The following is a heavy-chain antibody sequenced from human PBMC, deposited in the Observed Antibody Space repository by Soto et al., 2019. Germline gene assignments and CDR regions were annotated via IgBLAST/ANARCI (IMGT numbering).Heavy chain of an antibody. D-gene: IGHD1-26*01. CDR3: AKDSPYSASYKEDAFDI. CDR1: GFTFSSYA. J-gene: IGHJ3*02. CDR2: ISGSGGST. V-gene: IGHV3-23*01. Sequence: EVQLLESGGGLEQPGGSLRLSCAASGFTFSSYAMSWVRQAPGKGLEWVSAISGSGGSTYHADSVKGRFTISRDNSKNTLFLQMNSLTGKDTAVYYCAKDSPYSASYKEDAFDIWGQGTMVTVSS.